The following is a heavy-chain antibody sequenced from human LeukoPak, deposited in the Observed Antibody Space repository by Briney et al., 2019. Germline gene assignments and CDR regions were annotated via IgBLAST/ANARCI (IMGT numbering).Heavy chain of an antibody. V-gene: IGHV3-23*01. Sequence: GGSLRLSCAASGFTFSSYAMSWVRQAPGKGLEWVSAISGSGGSTYYADSVKGRFTISRDNSKSTLYLQMNSLRTEDTAVYYCARESLSGALGDYWGQGTLVTVSS. J-gene: IGHJ4*02. CDR2: ISGSGGST. CDR3: ARESLSGALGDY. CDR1: GFTFSSYA. D-gene: IGHD2-8*02.